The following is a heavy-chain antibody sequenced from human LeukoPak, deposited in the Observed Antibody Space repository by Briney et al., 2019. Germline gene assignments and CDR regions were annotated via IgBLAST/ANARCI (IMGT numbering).Heavy chain of an antibody. CDR2: ISYTGST. CDR3: ARLWSPMVEIDY. CDR1: SGSICSFY. D-gene: IGHD2-15*01. J-gene: IGHJ4*02. V-gene: IGHV4-59*08. Sequence: SETLSLTCTVSSGSICSFYWSWIRQPPGKGLEWIGYISYTGSTNYNPSLKSRVTTSIDTSKNQFSLKLSSVTAADTAVYYCARLWSPMVEIDYWGQGTLVTVSS.